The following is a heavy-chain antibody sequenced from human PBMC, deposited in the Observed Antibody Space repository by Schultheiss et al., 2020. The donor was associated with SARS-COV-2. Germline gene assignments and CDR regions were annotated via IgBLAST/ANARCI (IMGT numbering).Heavy chain of an antibody. CDR2: IYKSGGT. Sequence: SETLSLTCTVSGGSISSGGYYWSWIRQHPGKGLEWIGYIYKSGGTNYNPSLKSRVTISVDTSKNQFSLKLNSMTAADTAVYYCATLCGYSYGYVYDMDVWGQGTTVTVSS. J-gene: IGHJ6*02. V-gene: IGHV4-61*08. D-gene: IGHD5-18*01. CDR3: ATLCGYSYGYVYDMDV. CDR1: GGSISSGGYY.